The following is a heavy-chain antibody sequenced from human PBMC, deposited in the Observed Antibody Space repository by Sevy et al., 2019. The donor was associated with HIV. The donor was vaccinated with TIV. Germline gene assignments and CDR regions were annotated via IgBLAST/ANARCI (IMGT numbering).Heavy chain of an antibody. CDR3: AHRGGVHFYDSSGYYSRAEYFEH. J-gene: IGHJ1*01. CDR2: IYWNDDQ. V-gene: IGHV2-5*01. Sequence: SGPTLVNPTQTLTLTCTFSGFSLSTSGVGVGWIRQPPGKALEWLALIYWNDDQRYSPSLKSRLTITKDTSKNQVALTMTNMDPVDTATYYCAHRGGVHFYDSSGYYSRAEYFEHWGQGTLVTVSS. CDR1: GFSLSTSGVG. D-gene: IGHD3-22*01.